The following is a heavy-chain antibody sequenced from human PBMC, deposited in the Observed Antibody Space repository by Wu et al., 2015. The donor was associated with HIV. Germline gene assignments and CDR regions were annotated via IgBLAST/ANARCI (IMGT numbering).Heavy chain of an antibody. D-gene: IGHD4-17*01. V-gene: IGHV1-46*01. CDR1: GYTFTNYY. Sequence: QVQLVQSGTEVKKPGTSLTMSCETSGYTFTNYYIHWVRQAPGQGLEWVGMTNTDGGNTRFAQRFRGRVTMTRDSSTKTVNLHLSNLKYVDTAVYHCARELYGAVSGLSMDVWGRGTTVIVS. CDR2: TNTDGGNT. J-gene: IGHJ6*03. CDR3: ARELYGAVSGLSMDV.